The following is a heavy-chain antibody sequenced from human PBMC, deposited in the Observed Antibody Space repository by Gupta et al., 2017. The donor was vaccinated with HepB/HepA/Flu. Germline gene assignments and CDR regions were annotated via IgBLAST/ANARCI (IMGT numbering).Heavy chain of an antibody. CDR2: IIPIFGTA. CDR1: SSYA. Sequence: SSYAISWVRQAPGQGLEWMGGIIPIFGTANYAQKFQGRVTITADESTSTAYRELSSLRSEETAVYDCASLENDVWSVYYLGWFDPGGQVSMVTVYS. D-gene: IGHD3-3*01. J-gene: IGHJ5*02. V-gene: IGHV1-69*01. CDR3: ASLENDVWSVYYLGWFDP.